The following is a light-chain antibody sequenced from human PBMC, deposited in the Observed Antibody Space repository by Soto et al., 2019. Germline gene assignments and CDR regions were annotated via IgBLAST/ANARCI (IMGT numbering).Light chain of an antibody. Sequence: IQLTQSPSSLSASVGDRVSITCRASQDIKTFLAWYQQKQGKAPKLLISGTFTLQSGVPSRFNGSGSGTDFTLTISRLQPEDFATYYCQHLNNYPPFTFGPGTKVDLE. J-gene: IGKJ3*01. V-gene: IGKV1-9*01. CDR3: QHLNNYPPFT. CDR2: GTF. CDR1: QDIKTF.